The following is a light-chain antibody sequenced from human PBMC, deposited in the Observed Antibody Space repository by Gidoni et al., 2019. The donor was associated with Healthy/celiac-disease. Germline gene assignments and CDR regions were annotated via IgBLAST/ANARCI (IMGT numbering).Light chain of an antibody. Sequence: QSVFTHPPPVSAAPEPKVTISCSGSSSNIGNNYVSWYQQLPGTAPKLLIYDNNKPPSGIPDRFSGSKSGTSATLGITGLQTGDEADYYCGTWDSSLSTWVFGGGTKLTVL. J-gene: IGLJ3*02. CDR2: DNN. CDR1: SSNIGNNY. V-gene: IGLV1-51*01. CDR3: GTWDSSLSTWV.